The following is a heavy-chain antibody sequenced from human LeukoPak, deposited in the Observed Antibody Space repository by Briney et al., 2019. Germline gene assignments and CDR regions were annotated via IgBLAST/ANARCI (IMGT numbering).Heavy chain of an antibody. CDR2: ISGSGGST. D-gene: IGHD3-10*01. V-gene: IGHV3-23*01. Sequence: GGSLRLSCAASGFTFSSYAMSWVRQAPGKGLEWVSAISGSGGSTYYADSVKGRFTISRDNSKSTLYLQMNGLRAEDTAVYYCALLPYGSGSYNRAFDIWGQGTMVTVSS. CDR1: GFTFSSYA. CDR3: ALLPYGSGSYNRAFDI. J-gene: IGHJ3*02.